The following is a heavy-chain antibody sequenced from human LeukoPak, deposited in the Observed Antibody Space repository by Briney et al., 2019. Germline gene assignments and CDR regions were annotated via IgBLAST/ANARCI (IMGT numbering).Heavy chain of an antibody. D-gene: IGHD3-22*01. CDR2: MYHSGST. CDR1: GGSISSGGYS. Sequence: SQTLSRTCAVSGGSISSGGYSWSWIRQPPGKGLEWIGYMYHSGSTYYNPSLKSRVTISVDRSKNQFSLKLSSVTAADTAVYYCARSNYYDSSGYRPFDYWGQGTLVTVSS. J-gene: IGHJ4*02. CDR3: ARSNYYDSSGYRPFDY. V-gene: IGHV4-30-2*01.